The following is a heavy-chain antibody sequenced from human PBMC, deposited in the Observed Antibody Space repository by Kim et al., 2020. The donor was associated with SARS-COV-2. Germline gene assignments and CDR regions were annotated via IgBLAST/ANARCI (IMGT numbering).Heavy chain of an antibody. CDR3: ARETYYDFWSGYYSRQYYFDY. D-gene: IGHD3-3*01. CDR1: GFTFSSYS. CDR2: ISSSSSTI. Sequence: GGSLRLSCAASGFTFSSYSMNWVRQAPGKGLEWVSYISSSSSTIYYADSVKGRFTISRDNAKNSLYLQMNSLRDEDTAVYYCARETYYDFWSGYYSRQYYFDYWGQGTLVTVSS. V-gene: IGHV3-48*02. J-gene: IGHJ4*02.